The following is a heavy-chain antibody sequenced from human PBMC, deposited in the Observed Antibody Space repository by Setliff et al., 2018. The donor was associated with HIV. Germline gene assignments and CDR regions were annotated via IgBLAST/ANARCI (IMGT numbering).Heavy chain of an antibody. D-gene: IGHD1-26*01. CDR3: ARAAPRAGAAPLAYDY. J-gene: IGHJ4*02. CDR1: GFTFSSYA. V-gene: IGHV3-48*01. Sequence: GGSLRLSCAASGFTFSSYAMSWVRQAPGKGLEWVSYVSISGGTMYYADSVKGRFAISRDNAKNSLHLQMNSLRVEDTAIYYCARAAPRAGAAPLAYDYWGQGTLVTVSS. CDR2: VSISGGTM.